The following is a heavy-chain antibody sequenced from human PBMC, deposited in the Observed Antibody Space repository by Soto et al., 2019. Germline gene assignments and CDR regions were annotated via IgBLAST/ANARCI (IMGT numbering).Heavy chain of an antibody. V-gene: IGHV4-30-2*01. CDR3: ARAAGEEAFDI. CDR1: GGSISSGGYS. J-gene: IGHJ3*02. CDR2: IYHSGST. Sequence: PSETLSLTCAVSGGSISSGGYSWNWIRQPPGKGLEWIGYIYHSGSTYYNPSLKSRVTISVDRSKNQFSLKLSSVTAADTAVYYCARAAGEEAFDIWGQGTMVTVSS.